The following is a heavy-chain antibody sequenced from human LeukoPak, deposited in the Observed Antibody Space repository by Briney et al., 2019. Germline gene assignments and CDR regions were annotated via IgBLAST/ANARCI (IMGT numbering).Heavy chain of an antibody. V-gene: IGHV3-11*04. CDR1: GFTFSDYH. CDR3: ARDTSHDSKAAGDY. D-gene: IGHD6-13*01. Sequence: GGSLRLSCAASGFTFSDYHMSWIRQAPGKGLEWVSYIGTSGSSIYYADSVKGRFTISRDNAKKSFYLQINSLGAEDTAVYYCARDTSHDSKAAGDYWGQGTLVTVSS. J-gene: IGHJ4*02. CDR2: IGTSGSSI.